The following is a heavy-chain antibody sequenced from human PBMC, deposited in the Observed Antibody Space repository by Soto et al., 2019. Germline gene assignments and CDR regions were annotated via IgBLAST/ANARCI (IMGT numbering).Heavy chain of an antibody. CDR1: GGSISSSSYY. D-gene: IGHD5-12*01. Sequence: SEPLSLTCTVSGGSISSSSYYWSWIRQPPGKGLEWIGSIYYSGSTYYNPSLKRRVTISVDTSKNQFSLKLSSVTAADTAVYYCARHQNGYNYLSYWGQGTLVTVSS. CDR2: IYYSGST. CDR3: ARHQNGYNYLSY. V-gene: IGHV4-39*01. J-gene: IGHJ4*02.